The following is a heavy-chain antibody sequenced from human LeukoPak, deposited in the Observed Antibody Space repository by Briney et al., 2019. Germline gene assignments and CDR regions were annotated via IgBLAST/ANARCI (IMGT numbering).Heavy chain of an antibody. CDR1: GYSINRGYF. J-gene: IGHJ4*02. Sequence: SETLSLTCTVSGYSINRGYFWGWVRQPPGQGPEWIGSIFHTGDVYYNPSLRSRVTVSVDTSRNQVSLKVTSVTAADTALYYCARVVASTSIDSWGQGILVTVSS. CDR2: IFHTGDV. V-gene: IGHV4-38-2*02. D-gene: IGHD2-15*01. CDR3: ARVVASTSIDS.